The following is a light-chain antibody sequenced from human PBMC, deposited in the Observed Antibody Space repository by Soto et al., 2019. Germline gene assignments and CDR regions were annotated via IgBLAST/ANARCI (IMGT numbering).Light chain of an antibody. CDR3: QQYGSSPPTYT. V-gene: IGKV3-20*01. CDR2: GAS. Sequence: EIVLTQSPGTLSLSPGERATLSCRASQSISSNYLAWYQQKPGQAPSLLIYGASTRATGIPDRFSGSGSGTDFTLTIHRLEPEDFAVYYCQQYGSSPPTYTFGQGTKLEIK. J-gene: IGKJ2*01. CDR1: QSISSNY.